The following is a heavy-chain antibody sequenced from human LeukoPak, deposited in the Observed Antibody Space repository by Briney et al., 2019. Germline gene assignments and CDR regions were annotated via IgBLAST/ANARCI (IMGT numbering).Heavy chain of an antibody. CDR3: ARERGDPNWFDP. J-gene: IGHJ5*02. CDR2: IKSDGSST. Sequence: QFGGSLRVSCAASGFSFSSYWIHWVRQAPGKGLVWVSRIKSDGSSTSYADSVKDRFTISRDNAKNTLYLHMNSLRAEDTAVYYCARERGDPNWFDPWGQGTLVTVSS. V-gene: IGHV3-74*01. D-gene: IGHD4-17*01. CDR1: GFSFSSYW.